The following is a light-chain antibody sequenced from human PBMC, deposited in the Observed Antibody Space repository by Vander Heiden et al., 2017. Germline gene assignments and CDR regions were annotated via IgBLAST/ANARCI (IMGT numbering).Light chain of an antibody. J-gene: IGKJ1*01. CDR3: HQDDNYPRT. CDR1: QSLLYTSNNKNS. V-gene: IGKV4-1*01. Sequence: DIVMTQSPESLAVSLGERATINCKSSQSLLYTSNNKNSLAWYQQKPGQPPQMLIYWASTREFGVPDRFSGSGSGTDFTLTISSLQAEDVAVYYCHQDDNYPRTFGQGTKVEIK. CDR2: WAS.